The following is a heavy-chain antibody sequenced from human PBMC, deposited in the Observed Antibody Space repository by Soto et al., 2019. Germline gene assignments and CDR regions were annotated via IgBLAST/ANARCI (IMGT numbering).Heavy chain of an antibody. V-gene: IGHV3-7*04. Sequence: GGSLRLSCAASGFTFSSYWMSWVRQAPGKGLEWVANIKPDGGEKWYVDSVRGRFTISRDNVKNSLYLQMNNVRAEDTAVYYCARGDFYDSSGPFSDAFDIWGQGTMVTVSS. D-gene: IGHD3-22*01. CDR2: IKPDGGEK. J-gene: IGHJ3*02. CDR3: ARGDFYDSSGPFSDAFDI. CDR1: GFTFSSYW.